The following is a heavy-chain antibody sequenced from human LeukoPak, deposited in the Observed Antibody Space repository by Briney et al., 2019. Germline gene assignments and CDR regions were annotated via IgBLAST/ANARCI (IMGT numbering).Heavy chain of an antibody. CDR3: ASAHYMEMVFDY. D-gene: IGHD2-8*01. V-gene: IGHV3-53*01. J-gene: IGHJ4*02. Sequence: GGSLRLSCTVSGLTVSSNSMSWVRQAPGKGLEWVSFIYSDNTHYSDSVKGRFTISRDNSKNTLYLQMNSLRAEDTAVYFCASAHYMEMVFDYWGQGTLVTVSS. CDR1: GLTVSSNS. CDR2: IYSDNT.